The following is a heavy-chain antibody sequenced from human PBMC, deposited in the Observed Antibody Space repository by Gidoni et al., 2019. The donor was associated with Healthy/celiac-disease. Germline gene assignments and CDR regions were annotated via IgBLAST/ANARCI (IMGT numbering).Heavy chain of an antibody. CDR3: AKDPSLYGSGSYYVGGDY. V-gene: IGHV3-9*02. CDR2: ISWNSGSI. J-gene: IGHJ4*02. Sequence: EVQMVESGGGLVQPGRSLRLSCAASGFTSDDYAMHWVRQAPGKGLEWVSGISWNSGSIGYADSVKGRFTISRDNAKNSLYLQMNSLRAEDTALYYCAKDPSLYGSGSYYVGGDYWGQGTLVTVSS. CDR1: GFTSDDYA. D-gene: IGHD3-10*01.